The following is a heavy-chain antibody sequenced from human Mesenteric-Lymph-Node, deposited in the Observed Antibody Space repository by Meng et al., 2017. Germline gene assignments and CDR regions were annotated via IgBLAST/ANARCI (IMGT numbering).Heavy chain of an antibody. CDR3: ARSHPSLYGHVGMGDIGAGSDY. CDR1: GFDFSFYE. D-gene: IGHD2-15*01. CDR2: ISHSGNTI. Sequence: GESLKISCAASGFDFSFYEMTWVRQASGKGLEWVSYISHSGNTIYYADSAKGRFTISRDNAKNSLYLQMSSLRVEDTAVYYCARSHPSLYGHVGMGDIGAGSDYWGQGTLVTVSS. J-gene: IGHJ4*02. V-gene: IGHV3-48*03.